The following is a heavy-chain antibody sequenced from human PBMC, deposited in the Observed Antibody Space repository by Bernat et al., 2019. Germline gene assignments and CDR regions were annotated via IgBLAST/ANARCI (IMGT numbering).Heavy chain of an antibody. CDR3: AKDHDYGDYPPPRYGMDV. V-gene: IGHV3-30*18. CDR1: GFTFSSYG. Sequence: QVQLVESGGGVVQPGRSMRLSCAASGFTFSSYGMPWVRQAPGKGLDWVAVISYDGSNKYYADSVKGRFTISRDNSKNTLYLQMNSLRAEDTAVYYCAKDHDYGDYPPPRYGMDVWGQGTTVTVSS. D-gene: IGHD4-17*01. CDR2: ISYDGSNK. J-gene: IGHJ6*02.